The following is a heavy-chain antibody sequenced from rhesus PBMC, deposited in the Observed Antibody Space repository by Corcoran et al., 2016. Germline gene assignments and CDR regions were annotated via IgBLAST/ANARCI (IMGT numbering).Heavy chain of an antibody. CDR2: ISYSGST. CDR1: GYSISSGYG. CDR3: ARASSSRPIDY. J-gene: IGHJ4*01. Sequence: QLQLQESGPGLVKPSETLSLTCAVSGYSISSGYGWSWIRKRPGKGLYWIGSISYSGSTSYNPSLKSRVTISRDTSKSQFSLKLSSVTAADTAVYYCARASSSRPIDYWGQGVLVTVSS. D-gene: IGHD2-15*01. V-gene: IGHV4-122*02.